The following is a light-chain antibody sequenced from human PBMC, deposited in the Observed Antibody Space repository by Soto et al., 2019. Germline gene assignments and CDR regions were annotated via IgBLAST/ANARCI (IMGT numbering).Light chain of an antibody. CDR3: MQGLRPMYT. J-gene: IGKJ2*01. Sequence: IALTQSPLSLPVTPGEPASISCRSSQTLLHGNGYNYLDWYLQKPGQSPQLLIYLGSNRASGVPDRFSGSGSGTDFTLKISRVEAEDVGIFYCMQGLRPMYTFGQWTKLEIK. V-gene: IGKV2-28*01. CDR1: QTLLHGNGYNY. CDR2: LGS.